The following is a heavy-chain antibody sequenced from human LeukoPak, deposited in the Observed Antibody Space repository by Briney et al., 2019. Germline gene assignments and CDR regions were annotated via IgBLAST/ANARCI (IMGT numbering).Heavy chain of an antibody. CDR3: ARGNWGSVPFAP. J-gene: IGHJ5*02. CDR2: VLKTGST. CDR1: RGSVSSGSFY. Sequence: SETLSLTCTVSRGSVSSGSFYWSWIRQPPGRGLEWIGYVLKTGSTNYNPSLTSRVSFSVDTSKNQFSLKLTSVTAADTAVYYCARGNWGSVPFAPWGQGTLVTVSS. V-gene: IGHV4-61*01. D-gene: IGHD7-27*01.